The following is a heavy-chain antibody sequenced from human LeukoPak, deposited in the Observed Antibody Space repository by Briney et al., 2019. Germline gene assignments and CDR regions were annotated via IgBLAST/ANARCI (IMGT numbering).Heavy chain of an antibody. Sequence: GASVKVSCKASGYTFTSYDINWVRQATGQGLEWMGWMNPNSGNTGYAQKFQGRVTMTKNTSISTAYMELSSLRSEDTAVYYCARGQARAVRGVINAYWGQGTLVTVSS. D-gene: IGHD3-10*01. J-gene: IGHJ4*02. V-gene: IGHV1-8*01. CDR2: MNPNSGNT. CDR3: ARGQARAVRGVINAY. CDR1: GYTFTSYD.